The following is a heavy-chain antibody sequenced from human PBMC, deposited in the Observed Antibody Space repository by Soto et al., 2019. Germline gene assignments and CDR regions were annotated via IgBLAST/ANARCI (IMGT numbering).Heavy chain of an antibody. CDR3: AKYIGGSLHYFDC. CDR2: ISASGGST. D-gene: IGHD2-15*01. V-gene: IGHV3-23*01. Sequence: GGSLRLSCAASGFTFNSFAMSWVRQAPGKGLEWVSGISASGGSTYYADSVKGRFTISRDNSKNTLYLQLNSLRVEDTAVYYCAKYIGGSLHYFDCWGQGTLVTVSS. J-gene: IGHJ4*02. CDR1: GFTFNSFA.